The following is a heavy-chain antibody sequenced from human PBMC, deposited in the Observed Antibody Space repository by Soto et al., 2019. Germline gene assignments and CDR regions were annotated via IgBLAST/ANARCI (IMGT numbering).Heavy chain of an antibody. Sequence: PSETLSLTCAVSGGSISGSNWWSWVRQPPGKGLEWIGEIYHSGSTNYNSSFKSRVTISIDKSKNQFSLKLSPVTAADTAVYFCADAPSALWGQGIQVTVSS. J-gene: IGHJ4*02. D-gene: IGHD3-16*01. CDR3: ADAPSAL. CDR1: GGSISGSNW. V-gene: IGHV4-4*02. CDR2: IYHSGST.